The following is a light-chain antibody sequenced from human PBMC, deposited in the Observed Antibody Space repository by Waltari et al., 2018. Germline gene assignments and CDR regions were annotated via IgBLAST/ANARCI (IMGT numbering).Light chain of an antibody. J-gene: IGLJ1*01. Sequence: QSALTQPPSVSGSPGQSVTISCAGTSSAVGGYNYVSWYQQPPGKAPNLIIYDVTKRPSGVPDRFSGSKSGNTASLTISGLQAEDEGDYYCCSYGGSNTYVFGTGTEVTVL. V-gene: IGLV2-11*01. CDR2: DVT. CDR1: SSAVGGYNY. CDR3: CSYGGSNTYV.